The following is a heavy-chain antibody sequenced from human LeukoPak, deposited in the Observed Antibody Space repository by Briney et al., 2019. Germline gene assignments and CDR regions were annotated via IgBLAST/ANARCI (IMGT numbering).Heavy chain of an antibody. J-gene: IGHJ5*02. CDR2: IYASGST. D-gene: IGHD1-26*01. V-gene: IGHV4-4*07. CDR1: GGSISDYY. CDR3: ARSYLGGTYYDWFDH. Sequence: NPSETLSLTCTVSGGSISDYYWNWIRQPAGKGLEWIGRIYASGSTNYNPSLRSRVTISVDKSKNQFSLKLTSATAADTAVYYCARSYLGGTYYDWFDHWGQGTLVTVSS.